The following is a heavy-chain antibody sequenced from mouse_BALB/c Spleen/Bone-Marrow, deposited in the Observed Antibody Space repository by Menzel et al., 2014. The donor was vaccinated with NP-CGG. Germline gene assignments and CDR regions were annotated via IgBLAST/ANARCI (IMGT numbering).Heavy chain of an antibody. CDR1: GYSFAGYT. Sequence: EAQLQQSGPELVKPGASMKISCKASGYSFAGYTMNWVKQSHGKNLEWIGLINPYNGGSSYNQKFKGKATLTVDKSSSTAYMELLSLTSEDSAVYYCAREGYGSSYGFAYWGQGTLVTVSA. V-gene: IGHV1-18*01. J-gene: IGHJ3*01. D-gene: IGHD1-1*01. CDR3: AREGYGSSYGFAY. CDR2: INPYNGGS.